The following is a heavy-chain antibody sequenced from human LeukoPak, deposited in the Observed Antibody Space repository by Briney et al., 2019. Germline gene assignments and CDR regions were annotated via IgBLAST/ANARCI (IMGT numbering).Heavy chain of an antibody. CDR1: GGSFNDYY. CDR3: ARVSEIMISFGGVISHFDN. J-gene: IGHJ4*02. Sequence: SETLSLTCSLYGGSFNDYYWSWIRQPPGKGLEWIGEINHSGGTNYNPSLWSRLTISIDTSKHQFSLQVTSVTAADTGAYFCARVSEIMISFGGVISHFDNWGQGALVTVSS. D-gene: IGHD3-16*02. V-gene: IGHV4-34*01. CDR2: INHSGGT.